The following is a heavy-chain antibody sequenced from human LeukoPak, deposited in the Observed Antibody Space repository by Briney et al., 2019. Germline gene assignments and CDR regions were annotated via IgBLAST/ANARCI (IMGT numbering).Heavy chain of an antibody. V-gene: IGHV1-69*05. CDR3: ARGGVAAAGGLFDY. CDR2: IIPIFGTA. Sequence: ASVKVSCKASGGTFSSYAISWVRQAPGQGLEWMGGIIPIFGTANYAQKFQSRVTITTDESTSTAYMELSSLRSEGTAVYYCARGGVAAAGGLFDYWGQGTLVTVSS. D-gene: IGHD6-13*01. CDR1: GGTFSSYA. J-gene: IGHJ4*02.